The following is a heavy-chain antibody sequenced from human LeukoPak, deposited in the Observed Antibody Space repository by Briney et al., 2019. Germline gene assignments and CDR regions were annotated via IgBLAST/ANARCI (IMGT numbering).Heavy chain of an antibody. CDR2: IKQDGSEK. D-gene: IGHD2-2*01. CDR1: GFTFSSYA. J-gene: IGHJ4*02. Sequence: GGSLRLSCAASGFTFSSYAMSWVRQAPGKGLEWVANIKQDGSEKFYVDSVKGRFTISRDNAKNSLYLQMNSLRAEDTAVYYCARNQLLSRYYFDYWGQGTLVTVSS. V-gene: IGHV3-7*01. CDR3: ARNQLLSRYYFDY.